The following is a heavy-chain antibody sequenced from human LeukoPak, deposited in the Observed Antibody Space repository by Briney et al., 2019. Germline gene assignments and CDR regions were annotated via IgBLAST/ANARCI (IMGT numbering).Heavy chain of an antibody. Sequence: HPGGSLRLSCAASGFTFSSYAMSWVRQAPGKGLEWVSAISGSGGSTYYADSVKGRFTISRDNSKNTLYLQMNSLRAEDTAVYYCATRGDYGELGAFDIWGQGTMVTVSS. V-gene: IGHV3-23*01. CDR1: GFTFSSYA. J-gene: IGHJ3*02. CDR3: ATRGDYGELGAFDI. D-gene: IGHD4-17*01. CDR2: ISGSGGST.